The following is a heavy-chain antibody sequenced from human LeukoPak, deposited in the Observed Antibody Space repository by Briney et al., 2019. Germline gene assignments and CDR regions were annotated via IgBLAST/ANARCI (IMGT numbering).Heavy chain of an antibody. CDR3: ARESRIAARQRYNWFDP. Sequence: ASVKVSCKASGYTFTGYYMHWVRQAPGQGLEWMGWINPNSGGTNYAQEFQGRVTMTRDTSISTACMELSRLRSDDTAVYYCARESRIAARQRYNWFDPWGQGTLVTVSS. D-gene: IGHD6-6*01. V-gene: IGHV1-2*02. CDR2: INPNSGGT. J-gene: IGHJ5*02. CDR1: GYTFTGYY.